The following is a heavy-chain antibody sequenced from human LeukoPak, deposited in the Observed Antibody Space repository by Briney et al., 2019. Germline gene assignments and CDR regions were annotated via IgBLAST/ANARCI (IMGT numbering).Heavy chain of an antibody. CDR1: AVSFSGNY. J-gene: IGHJ5*02. Sequence: SETLSFTCAGYAVSFSGNYWSWLRQPPGNGLEWMGEINHSGSTNYNPSLKSRVTISVDTSKNQFSLKLSSVTAADTAVYYCARSPFWAPAHNWFDPWGQGTLVTVSS. D-gene: IGHD3-16*01. CDR2: INHSGST. V-gene: IGHV4-34*01. CDR3: ARSPFWAPAHNWFDP.